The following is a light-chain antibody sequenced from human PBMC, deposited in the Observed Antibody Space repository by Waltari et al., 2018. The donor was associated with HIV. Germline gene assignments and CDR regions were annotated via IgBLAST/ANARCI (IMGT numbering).Light chain of an antibody. CDR3: ATWDDSLNGRL. CDR2: AND. J-gene: IGLJ2*01. Sequence: QSVLTQPPSASGTPGQRVTISCSGNSSNIGYNYVSWYQQLPGAAPKLFIYANDRRPSGVPDRFSGSKSGTSASLAISGHRSEDQGDYYCATWDDSLNGRLFGGGTKLTVL. V-gene: IGLV1-47*01. CDR1: SSNIGYNY.